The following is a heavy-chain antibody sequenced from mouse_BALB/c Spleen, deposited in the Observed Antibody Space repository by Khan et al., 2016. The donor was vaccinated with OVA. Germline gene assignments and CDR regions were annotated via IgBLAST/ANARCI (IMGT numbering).Heavy chain of an antibody. CDR1: GYTFTSYW. J-gene: IGHJ1*01. CDR3: ARGDGNSVYRYFGV. Sequence: VQLQQSGAELVRPGASVKLSCKAPGYTFTSYWTNWVKQRPGQGLEWIGMIDPSDSETHYNQMFKDKATLTAAKSSSKAYMQHSSLISEDSAVYDCARGDGNSVYRYFGVWGAGTTVTGSS. CDR2: IDPSDSET. V-gene: IGHV1-61*01. D-gene: IGHD2-1*01.